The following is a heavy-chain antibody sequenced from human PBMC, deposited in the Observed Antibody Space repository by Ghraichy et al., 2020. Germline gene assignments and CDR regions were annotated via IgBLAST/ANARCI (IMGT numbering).Heavy chain of an antibody. CDR2: IYYSGST. D-gene: IGHD3-22*01. J-gene: IGHJ4*02. V-gene: IGHV4-59*01. CDR3: ATLEVDSSGYYLRY. CDR1: GGSISSYY. Sequence: SETLSLTCTVSGGSISSYYWSWIRQPPGKGLEWIGYIYYSGSTNYNPSFKSRVTISVDTSKNQFSLKLSSVTAADTAVYYCATLEVDSSGYYLRYWGQGTLVTVSS.